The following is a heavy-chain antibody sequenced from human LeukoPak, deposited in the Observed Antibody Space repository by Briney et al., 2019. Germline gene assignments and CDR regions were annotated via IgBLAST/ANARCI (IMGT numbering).Heavy chain of an antibody. D-gene: IGHD6-13*01. CDR2: INHSGST. V-gene: IGHV4-34*01. Sequence: PSETLSLTCAVYCGSFSGYYWSWIRQPPGKGLEWIGEINHSGSTNYNPSLKSRVTISVDTSKNQFSLKLSSVTSADTAVYYCARGNVIAAAPFDYWGQGTLVTVSS. CDR1: CGSFSGYY. CDR3: ARGNVIAAAPFDY. J-gene: IGHJ4*02.